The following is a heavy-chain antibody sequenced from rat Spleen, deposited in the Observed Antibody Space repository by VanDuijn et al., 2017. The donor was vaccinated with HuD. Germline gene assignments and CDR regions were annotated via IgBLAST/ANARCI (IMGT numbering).Heavy chain of an antibody. D-gene: IGHD1-6*01. CDR1: GFSLSNYG. Sequence: VQLKESGPGLVKPSLTLSLTCTVSGFSLSNYGVIWVRQAPGKGLEWVASITNASGRTYYPDSVKGRFTISRDTAQNTLYLQMNSLRSEDTATYYCARGGFFRYWGQGVMVTVSS. CDR2: ITNASGRT. CDR3: ARGGFFRY. J-gene: IGHJ2*01. V-gene: IGHV5-31*01.